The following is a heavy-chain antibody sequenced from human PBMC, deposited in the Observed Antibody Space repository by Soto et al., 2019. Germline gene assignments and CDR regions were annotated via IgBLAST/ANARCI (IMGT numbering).Heavy chain of an antibody. Sequence: GGSLRLSCAASGFTVSSNYMSWVRQAPGKGLEWVSLIYSGGSTYYADSVKGRFTISRDNSKNTLYLQMNSLRAEDTAVYYCARDSFGDFFGQNWGQGTLVTVSS. J-gene: IGHJ4*02. CDR3: ARDSFGDFFGQN. V-gene: IGHV3-66*01. CDR2: IYSGGST. D-gene: IGHD3-10*01. CDR1: GFTVSSNY.